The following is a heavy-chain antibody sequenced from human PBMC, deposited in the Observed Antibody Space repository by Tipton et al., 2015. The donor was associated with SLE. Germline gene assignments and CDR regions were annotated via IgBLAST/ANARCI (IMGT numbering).Heavy chain of an antibody. D-gene: IGHD2-21*01. CDR2: SHYSGST. CDR1: GGSLSSGGYY. CDR3: AKLWNNYYDAFDI. Sequence: TLSLTCTVSGGSLSSGGYYWGWVRQSPGKGLEWIGSSHYSGSTFYSSSFESRVTISLDTPNNQFSLRLISVTAADTAVYYCAKLWNNYYDAFDIWGQGTTVSVSS. V-gene: IGHV4-39*07. J-gene: IGHJ3*02.